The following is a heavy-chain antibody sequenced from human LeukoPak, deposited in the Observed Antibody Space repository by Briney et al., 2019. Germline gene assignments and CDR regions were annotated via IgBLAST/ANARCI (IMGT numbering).Heavy chain of an antibody. CDR3: AKGSRMVRGVTSLYYYYYYMDV. CDR2: VDYSGGDT. V-gene: IGHV3-23*01. D-gene: IGHD3-10*01. J-gene: IGHJ6*03. Sequence: GGSLRLSCTVSGFTLSSYEMSWIRQAPGKGLEWVSSVDYSGGDTHYADSVKGRFTISRDNSKNTLYLQMNSLRAEDTAVYYCAKGSRMVRGVTSLYYYYYYMDVWGKGTTVTISS. CDR1: GFTLSSYE.